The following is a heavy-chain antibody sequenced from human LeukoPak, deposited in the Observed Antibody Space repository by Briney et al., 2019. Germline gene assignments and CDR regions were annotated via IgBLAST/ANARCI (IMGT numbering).Heavy chain of an antibody. CDR1: GGSLSSGGYS. J-gene: IGHJ3*02. CDR2: IYHSGST. Sequence: PSETLSLTCAVSGGSLSSGGYSWRWIRQPPGKGLEWIGYIYHSGSTYYNPSLKSRVTISVDRSKNQFSLKLSSVTAADTAVYYCARRYCGGDCYAFDIWGQGTMVTVSS. D-gene: IGHD2-21*02. CDR3: ARRYCGGDCYAFDI. V-gene: IGHV4-30-2*01.